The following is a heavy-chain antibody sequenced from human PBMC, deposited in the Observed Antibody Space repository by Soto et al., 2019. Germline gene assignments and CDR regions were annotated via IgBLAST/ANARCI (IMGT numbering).Heavy chain of an antibody. CDR1: GFTFSSYW. J-gene: IGHJ4*02. CDR2: IKQDGSEK. CDR3: ARGGYYYGSGSRYFDY. Sequence: EVQLVESGGGLVQPGGSLRLSCAASGFTFSSYWMSWVRQPPGKGLEWVANIKQDGSEKYYVDSVKGRFTISRDNAKNSLYLQMNSLRAEDTAVYYCARGGYYYGSGSRYFDYWGQGTLVTVSS. V-gene: IGHV3-7*03. D-gene: IGHD3-10*01.